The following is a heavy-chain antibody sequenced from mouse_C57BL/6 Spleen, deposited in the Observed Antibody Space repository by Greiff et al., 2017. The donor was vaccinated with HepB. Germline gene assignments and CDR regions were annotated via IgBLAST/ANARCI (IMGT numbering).Heavy chain of an antibody. CDR2: IDPSDSYT. CDR1: GYTFTSYW. V-gene: IGHV1-50*01. J-gene: IGHJ3*01. D-gene: IGHD2-2*01. Sequence: QVHVKQPGAELVKPGASVKLSCKASGYTFTSYWMQWVKQRPGQGLEWIGEIDPSDSYTNYNQKFKGKATLTVEPSSSTAYMQLSSLTSADSAVYYCARKGYDGGFAYWGQGTLVTVSA. CDR3: ARKGYDGGFAY.